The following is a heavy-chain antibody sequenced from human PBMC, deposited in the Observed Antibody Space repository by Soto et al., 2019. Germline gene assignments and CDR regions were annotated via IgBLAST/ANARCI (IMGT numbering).Heavy chain of an antibody. J-gene: IGHJ5*02. CDR3: ARIGHYDSSGYYGRWFDP. CDR2: IIPIFGTA. V-gene: IGHV1-69*13. D-gene: IGHD3-22*01. Sequence: SVKVSCKASRGTFSSYAISWVRQAPGQGLEWMGGIIPIFGTANYAQKFQGRATITADESTSTAYMELSSLRSEDTAVYYCARIGHYDSSGYYGRWFDPWGQGTLVTVSS. CDR1: RGTFSSYA.